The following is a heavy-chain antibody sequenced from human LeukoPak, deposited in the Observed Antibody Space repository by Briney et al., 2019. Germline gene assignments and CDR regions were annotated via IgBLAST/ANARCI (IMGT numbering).Heavy chain of an antibody. V-gene: IGHV3-74*01. Sequence: GGSLRLSCAASGFTFSNYWMHWVRQAPGKGLVWVSRINSDGSSTNYADSVKGRFTISRDNAKNTLHLQMSSLRAEDTALYYCAKGGATICDNWGQGTLVTVSS. CDR3: AKGGATICDN. D-gene: IGHD5-12*01. J-gene: IGHJ4*02. CDR2: INSDGSST. CDR1: GFTFSNYW.